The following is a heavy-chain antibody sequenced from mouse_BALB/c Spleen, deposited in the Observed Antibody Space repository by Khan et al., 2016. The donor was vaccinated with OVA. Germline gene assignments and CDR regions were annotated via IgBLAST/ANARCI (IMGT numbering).Heavy chain of an antibody. V-gene: IGHV2-9*02. CDR2: IWAGGNT. Sequence: VELVESGPGLVAPSQSLSITCTVSGFSLTSYGVHWVRQPPGKGLEWLGVIWAGGNTNYNSALMSRLSISRDKSKSQVFLKMNSLQTGDTATYYCARGDGYYEDAMDYWGQGTSVTVSS. CDR1: GFSLTSYG. CDR3: ARGDGYYEDAMDY. D-gene: IGHD2-3*01. J-gene: IGHJ4*01.